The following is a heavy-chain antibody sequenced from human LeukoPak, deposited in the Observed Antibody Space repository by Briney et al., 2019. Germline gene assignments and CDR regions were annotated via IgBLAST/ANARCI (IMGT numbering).Heavy chain of an antibody. D-gene: IGHD1-26*01. CDR3: VRGATAPDAFDI. CDR2: IYYSGST. CDR1: GGSISSSSYY. J-gene: IGHJ3*02. V-gene: IGHV4-39*07. Sequence: PSETLSLTCTVSGGSISSSSYYWGWIRQPPGKGLEWIGSIYYSGSTYYNPSLKSRVTISVDTSKNQFSLKLSSVTAADTAVYYCVRGATAPDAFDIWGQGTMVTVSS.